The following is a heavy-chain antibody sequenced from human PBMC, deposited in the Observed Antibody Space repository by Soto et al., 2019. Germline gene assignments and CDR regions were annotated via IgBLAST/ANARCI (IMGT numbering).Heavy chain of an antibody. J-gene: IGHJ5*02. D-gene: IGHD2-15*01. CDR2: IYYSGST. CDR1: GGSISSYY. CDR3: VRRVDKWFYA. V-gene: IGHV4-59*08. Sequence: SQTLSLTCTVSGGSISSYYWSWIRQPPGKGLEWIGYIYYSGSTNYNPSLKSRVTISVDTSKNQFSLKLSSVTAADTAVYYCVRRVDKWFYAWGPGTLVTVSS.